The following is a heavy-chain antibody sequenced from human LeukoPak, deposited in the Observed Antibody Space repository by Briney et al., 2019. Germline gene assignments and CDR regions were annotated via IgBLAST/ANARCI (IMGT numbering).Heavy chain of an antibody. CDR1: GGSISSYY. Sequence: PSETLSLTCTVSGGSISSYYWSWIRQPPGKGLEWIGYIYYSGSTNCNPSLKGRVTISVDTSKNQFSLKLSSVTAADTAVYYCARGTEVVLLWFGELLGWGQGTLVTVSS. CDR3: ARGTEVVLLWFGELLG. J-gene: IGHJ4*02. CDR2: IYYSGST. D-gene: IGHD3-10*01. V-gene: IGHV4-59*01.